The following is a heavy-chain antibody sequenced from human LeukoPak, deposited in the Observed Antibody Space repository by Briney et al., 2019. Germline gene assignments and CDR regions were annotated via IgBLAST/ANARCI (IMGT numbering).Heavy chain of an antibody. D-gene: IGHD3-10*02. Sequence: GGSLRLSCAASGFSFSMYSMSWIRQAPGKGLEWVSVISDNGAVTFYGDSVKGRFTISRDNAKNSLYLQMNSLRAEDTAVYYCAELGITMIGGVWGKGTTVTISS. CDR2: ISDNGAVT. CDR3: AELGITMIGGV. J-gene: IGHJ6*04. CDR1: GFSFSMYS. V-gene: IGHV3-23*01.